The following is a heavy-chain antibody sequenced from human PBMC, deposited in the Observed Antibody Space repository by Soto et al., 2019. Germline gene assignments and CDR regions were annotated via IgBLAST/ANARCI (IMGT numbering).Heavy chain of an antibody. CDR2: ISAYNGNT. CDR3: ARELGSCISTSCYGRAFDI. V-gene: IGHV1-18*01. CDR1: GYTFTSYG. J-gene: IGHJ3*02. D-gene: IGHD2-2*01. Sequence: ASVKVSCKASGYTFTSYGISWVRQAPGQGLVWMGWISAYNGNTNYAQKLQGRVTMTTDTSTSTAYMELRSLRSDDTAVYYCARELGSCISTSCYGRAFDIWGQGTMVPVSS.